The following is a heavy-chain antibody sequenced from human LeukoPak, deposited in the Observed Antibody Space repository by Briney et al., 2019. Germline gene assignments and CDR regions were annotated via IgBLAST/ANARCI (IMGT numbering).Heavy chain of an antibody. J-gene: IGHJ4*02. V-gene: IGHV4-39*07. Sequence: SETLSLTCSVSGGSISSTGHYWGWIRQSPEKGLDWIGSIYSNGNTYYNPSVRSRVTMSVDTSKNQFSLKLTSMTAAETAVYYCARSATVTTGYFDYWGQGALVTVSS. D-gene: IGHD4-17*01. CDR1: GGSISSTGHY. CDR2: IYSNGNT. CDR3: ARSATVTTGYFDY.